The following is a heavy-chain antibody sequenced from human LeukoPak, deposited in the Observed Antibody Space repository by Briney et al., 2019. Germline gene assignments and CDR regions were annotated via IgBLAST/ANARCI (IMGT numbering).Heavy chain of an antibody. V-gene: IGHV3-30*03. CDR2: ISYDGSNK. CDR1: GFTFSSYG. CDR3: ARGGYSSSWYHFDY. Sequence: PGGSLRLSCAASGFTFSSYGMHWVRQAPGKGLEWVAVISYDGSNKYYADSVKGRFTISRDNSKNTLFLQMNSLRAEDTAVYYCARGGYSSSWYHFDYWAREPWSPSPQ. D-gene: IGHD6-13*01. J-gene: IGHJ4*02.